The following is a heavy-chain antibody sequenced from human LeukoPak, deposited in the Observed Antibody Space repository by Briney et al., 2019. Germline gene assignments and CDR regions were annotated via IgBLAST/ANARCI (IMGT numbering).Heavy chain of an antibody. V-gene: IGHV1-18*01. Sequence: GASVKVSCKASGYTFTSYGISWVRQAPGQGLEWMGWISAYNGNTNYAQKFQGRVTITADKSTSTAYMELSSLRPEDTAVYYCARSPGEDFWSGYLYYFDYWGQGTLVTVSS. CDR2: ISAYNGNT. D-gene: IGHD3-3*01. J-gene: IGHJ4*02. CDR3: ARSPGEDFWSGYLYYFDY. CDR1: GYTFTSYG.